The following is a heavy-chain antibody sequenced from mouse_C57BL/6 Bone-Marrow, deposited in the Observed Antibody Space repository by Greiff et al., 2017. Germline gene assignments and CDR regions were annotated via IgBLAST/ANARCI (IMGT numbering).Heavy chain of an antibody. CDR2: ISSGGSYT. V-gene: IGHV5-6*01. D-gene: IGHD2-2*01. CDR1: GFTFSSHG. CDR3: ADHYGFAFAY. Sequence: EVKLMESGGDSVKPGGFLKLSRAASGFTFSSHGMSWVRKTPYKRLEWVATISSGGSYTYYPDSVKGRFTISRNNAKNTLYLQMCSLKAEDTAVCYCADHYGFAFAYWGQGTLVTVSA. J-gene: IGHJ3*01.